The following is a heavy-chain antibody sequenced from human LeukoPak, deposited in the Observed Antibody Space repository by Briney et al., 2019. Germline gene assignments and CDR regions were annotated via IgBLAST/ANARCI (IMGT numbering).Heavy chain of an antibody. J-gene: IGHJ4*02. CDR3: ARQGWFGELLGPTFDY. V-gene: IGHV4-39*01. D-gene: IGHD3-10*01. Sequence: PSETLSLTCTVSSGSITSSSYYWGWIRQPPRKGLEWIGNIYYSGSTSYNPSLKSRVAISVDTSKNQFSLKLSSVTAADTAVYYCARQGWFGELLGPTFDYWGQGILVTVSS. CDR2: IYYSGST. CDR1: SGSITSSSYY.